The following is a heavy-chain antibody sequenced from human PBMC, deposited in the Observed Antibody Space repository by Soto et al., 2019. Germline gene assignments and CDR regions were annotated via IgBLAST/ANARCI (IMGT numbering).Heavy chain of an antibody. CDR2: MNPNSGNT. CDR3: ASRGYCSGGSCYYYYDYGMDV. CDR1: GYTFTSYD. Sequence: ASVKVSCKASGYTFTSYDINWVRQATGQGLEWMGWMNPNSGNTGYAQKFQDRVTMTRNTSISTAYMELSSLRSEDTAVYYCASRGYCSGGSCYYYYDYGMDVWGQGTTVTVSS. D-gene: IGHD2-15*01. J-gene: IGHJ6*02. V-gene: IGHV1-8*01.